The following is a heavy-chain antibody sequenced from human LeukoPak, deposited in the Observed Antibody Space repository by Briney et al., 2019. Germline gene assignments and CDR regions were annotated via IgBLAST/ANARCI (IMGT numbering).Heavy chain of an antibody. J-gene: IGHJ4*02. CDR1: GGSFSGYY. CDR3: ARMKYSGSYWDY. V-gene: IGHV4-34*01. D-gene: IGHD1-26*01. Sequence: PSETLSLTCAVYGGSFSGYYWSWIRQPPGKGLEWIGSIYYSGSTYYNPSLKSRVTISVDTSKNQFSLKLSSVTAADTAVYYCARMKYSGSYWDYWGQGTLVTVSS. CDR2: IYYSGST.